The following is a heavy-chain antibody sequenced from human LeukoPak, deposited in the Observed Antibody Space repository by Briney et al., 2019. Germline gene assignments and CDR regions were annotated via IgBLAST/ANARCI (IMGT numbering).Heavy chain of an antibody. CDR2: IYYSGST. J-gene: IGHJ3*02. D-gene: IGHD3-16*02. CDR3: ARDLPDDYVWGSYRYSAFDI. Sequence: PPETLSLTCTVSGGSISSSSYYWGWIRQPPGKGLEWIGCIYYSGSTYYNPSLKSRVTISVDTSKNQFSLKLSSVSAADTAVYYCARDLPDDYVWGSYRYSAFDIWGQGTMVTVSS. CDR1: GGSISSSSYY. V-gene: IGHV4-39*07.